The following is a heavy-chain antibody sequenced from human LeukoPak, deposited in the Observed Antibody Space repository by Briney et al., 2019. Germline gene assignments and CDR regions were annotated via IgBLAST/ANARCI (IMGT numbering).Heavy chain of an antibody. CDR3: ARARRVLLSDY. V-gene: IGHV3-7*03. CDR2: IKQDGSEK. Sequence: GGSLRLSCAASGFTFSSYGMHWVRQAPGKGLEWVANIKQDGSEKYYVDSVKGRFTISRDNAKNSLYLQMNSLRAEDTAVYYCARARRVLLSDYWGQGTLVTVSS. D-gene: IGHD3-10*01. CDR1: GFTFSSYG. J-gene: IGHJ4*02.